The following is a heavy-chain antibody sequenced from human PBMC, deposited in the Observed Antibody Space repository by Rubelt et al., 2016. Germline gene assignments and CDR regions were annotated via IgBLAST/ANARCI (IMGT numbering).Heavy chain of an antibody. CDR3: ARDLPMYSSGFVPPDV. V-gene: IGHV3-7*04. CDR1: GFTFSSYW. Sequence: EVQLVESGGGLVKPGGSLRLSCAASGFTFSSYWMSWVRQAPGKGLEWVANIKQDGSEKYYVDSVKGRFTISRDNAKNSLYLQMNSLRAEDTAVYYCARDLPMYSSGFVPPDVWGKGTTVTVSS. CDR2: IKQDGSEK. D-gene: IGHD6-19*01. J-gene: IGHJ6*04.